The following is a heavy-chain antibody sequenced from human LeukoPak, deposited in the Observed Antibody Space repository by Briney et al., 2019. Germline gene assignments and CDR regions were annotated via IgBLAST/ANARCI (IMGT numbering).Heavy chain of an antibody. J-gene: IGHJ4*02. V-gene: IGHV3-53*01. D-gene: IGHD6-19*01. CDR1: GFTVSSIY. CDR2: IYSGGST. Sequence: PGGSLRLSCAASGFTVSSIYMSWVRQAPGKGLEWVSVIYSGGSTYYADSVKGRFTISRDSSKNTLYLQMNSLRAKDTAVYYCASDVNSSGWYVFFVWGQGTLVTVSS. CDR3: ASDVNSSGWYVFFV.